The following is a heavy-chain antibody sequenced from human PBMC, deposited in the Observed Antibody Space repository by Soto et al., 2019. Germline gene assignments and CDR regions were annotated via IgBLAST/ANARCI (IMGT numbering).Heavy chain of an antibody. J-gene: IGHJ4*02. Sequence: QVQLQESGPGLVKPSETLSLTCTVSGGSISSYHWSWIRQPPGKGLEWIGYIYYSGSTNYNPSLKSRVTKSLDTSKKQFSLKLSSVTAADTAVYYCARLTAVAGSTDYFDYWGQGTLVTVSS. CDR1: GGSISSYH. CDR3: ARLTAVAGSTDYFDY. D-gene: IGHD6-19*01. V-gene: IGHV4-59*01. CDR2: IYYSGST.